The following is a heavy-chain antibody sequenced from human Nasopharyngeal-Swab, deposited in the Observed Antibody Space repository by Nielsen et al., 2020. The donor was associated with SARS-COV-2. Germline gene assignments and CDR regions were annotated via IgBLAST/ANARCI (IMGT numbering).Heavy chain of an antibody. Sequence: GESLKISCAASGFTFSSYAMHWVRQAPGKGLEWVAVISYDGSNKYYADSVKGRFTISRDNSKNTLYLQMNSLRAEDTAVYYCAKEGGPTTIVVVIPYYFDYWGQGTLVTVSS. D-gene: IGHD3-22*01. CDR3: AKEGGPTTIVVVIPYYFDY. CDR2: ISYDGSNK. V-gene: IGHV3-30*04. J-gene: IGHJ4*02. CDR1: GFTFSSYA.